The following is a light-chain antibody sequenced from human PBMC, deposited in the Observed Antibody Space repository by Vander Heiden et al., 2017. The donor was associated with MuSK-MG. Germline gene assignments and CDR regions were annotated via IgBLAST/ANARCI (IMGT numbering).Light chain of an antibody. CDR3: LQNDEYPHT. CDR2: AAS. CDR1: QDIENF. V-gene: IGKV1-17*03. Sequence: DIQMTQSPSAMSASVGDRVTITCRASQDIENFLAWFQQTPGKVPKRLIYAASNLQRGVPSRFSGSGSGTEFTLTISSLQPEDFATYFCLQNDEYPHTFGQGSKLEI. J-gene: IGKJ2*01.